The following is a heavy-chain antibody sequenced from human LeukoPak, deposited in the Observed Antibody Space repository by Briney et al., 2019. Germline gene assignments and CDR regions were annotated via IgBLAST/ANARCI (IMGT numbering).Heavy chain of an antibody. CDR3: AKSHQINTYYDTLTDYLLWAFDI. V-gene: IGHV3-23*01. CDR1: GFTFSSYA. J-gene: IGHJ3*02. Sequence: GGSLRLSCAASGFTFSSYAMSWVRQAPGKGLEWVSAISGSGGSTYYADSVKGRFTISRDNSKNTLYLQMNSLRAEDTAIYYCAKSHQINTYYDTLTDYLLWAFDIWGQGTMVTVSS. D-gene: IGHD3-9*01. CDR2: ISGSGGST.